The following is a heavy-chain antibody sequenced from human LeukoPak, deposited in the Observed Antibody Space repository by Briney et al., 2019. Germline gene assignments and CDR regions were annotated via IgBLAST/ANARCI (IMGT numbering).Heavy chain of an antibody. CDR1: GDSVSDYY. V-gene: IGHV4-4*07. D-gene: IGHD3-22*01. J-gene: IGHJ4*02. CDR2: IYSSGTT. CDR3: ARASYDTRGYYYFDY. Sequence: SETLSLTCTVSGDSVSDYYWNWIRQPAGKGLEWIGRIYSSGTTNCNPSLKSRVSMSVDTSKTRFSLNLNSVTAADTAVYYCARASYDTRGYYYFDYWGQGTLVTVSS.